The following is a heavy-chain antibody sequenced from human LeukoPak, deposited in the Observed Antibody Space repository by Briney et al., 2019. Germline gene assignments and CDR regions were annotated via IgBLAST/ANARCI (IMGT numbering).Heavy chain of an antibody. V-gene: IGHV3-23*01. Sequence: PGGSLRLSCAASGFTFRSYAMIWVRQTPGKGLEWVSGISGSGGSTYHADSVKGRFTISRDISKNTLYLQMNSLRAEDTAVYYCAKEGYCTNDVCYGLDYWGQGTLVTVSS. D-gene: IGHD2-8*01. J-gene: IGHJ4*02. CDR3: AKEGYCTNDVCYGLDY. CDR2: ISGSGGST. CDR1: GFTFRSYA.